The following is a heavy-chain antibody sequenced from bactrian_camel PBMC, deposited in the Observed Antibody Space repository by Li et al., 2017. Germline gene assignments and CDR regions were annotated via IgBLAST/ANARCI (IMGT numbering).Heavy chain of an antibody. CDR1: GYTYRSFC. Sequence: HVQLVESGGGSVQTGGSLRLSCVVSGYTYRSFCMGRFRQAPGKEREAVATIDSDSRITCADDVKGRFTVSKDNAKSTMYLEMSNLQALDTAIYYCAADLTEAYVNWLRCDYKYWGRGTQVTVS. CDR2: IDSDSRIT. V-gene: IGHV3-2*01. D-gene: IGHD1*01. CDR3: AADLTEAYVNWLRCDYKY. J-gene: IGHJ4*01.